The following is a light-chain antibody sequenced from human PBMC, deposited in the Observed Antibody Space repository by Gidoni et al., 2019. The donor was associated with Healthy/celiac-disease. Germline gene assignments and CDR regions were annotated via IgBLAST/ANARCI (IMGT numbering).Light chain of an antibody. Sequence: SYELTQPPSVSVSPGQTASITCSGEKLGDKYACWYQQKPGQSPVLVIYQDSKRPSGIPERFSGSNSGNTATLTISGTQAMDEADYYCQAWDSSTRHVVFGGGTKLTVL. J-gene: IGLJ2*01. CDR2: QDS. CDR1: KLGDKY. V-gene: IGLV3-1*01. CDR3: QAWDSSTRHVV.